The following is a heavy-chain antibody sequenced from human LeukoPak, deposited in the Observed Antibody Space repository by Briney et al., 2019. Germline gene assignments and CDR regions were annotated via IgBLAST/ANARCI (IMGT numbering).Heavy chain of an antibody. CDR1: GFTFSSYS. CDR2: ISSSSSYI. CDR3: ARDRGEPTEDFDY. J-gene: IGHJ4*02. D-gene: IGHD3-16*01. V-gene: IGHV3-21*01. Sequence: PGGSLRLSCAASGFTFSSYSMNWVCQAPGKGLEWVSSISSSSSYIYYADSVKGRFTISRDNAKNSLYLQMNSLRAEDTAVYYCARDRGEPTEDFDYWGQGTLVTVSS.